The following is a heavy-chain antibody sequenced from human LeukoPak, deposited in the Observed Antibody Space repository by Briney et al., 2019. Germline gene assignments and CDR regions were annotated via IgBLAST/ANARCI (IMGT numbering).Heavy chain of an antibody. CDR2: INPNSGGT. CDR1: GYTFTSYG. J-gene: IGHJ4*02. CDR3: AMGNFDWFSY. V-gene: IGHV1-2*04. D-gene: IGHD3-9*01. Sequence: GASVKVSCKASGYTFTSYGISWVRQAPGQGLEWMGWINPNSGGTNYAQKFQGWVTMTRDTSISTAYMELSRLRSDDTAVYYCAMGNFDWFSYWGQGTLVTVSS.